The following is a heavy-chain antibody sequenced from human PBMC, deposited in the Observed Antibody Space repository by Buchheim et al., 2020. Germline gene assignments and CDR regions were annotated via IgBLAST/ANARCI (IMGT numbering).Heavy chain of an antibody. CDR2: ISSSSSTI. CDR3: AREGFSSWYSYYYYYMDV. V-gene: IGHV3-48*01. CDR1: GFTFSSYS. J-gene: IGHJ6*03. D-gene: IGHD6-13*01. Sequence: EVQLVESGGGLVQPGGSLRLSCAASGFTFSSYSMNWVRQAPGKGLEWVSYISSSSSTIYYADSVKGRFTISRDNAKNSLYLQMNSLRAEDTAVYYCAREGFSSWYSYYYYYMDVWGKGTT.